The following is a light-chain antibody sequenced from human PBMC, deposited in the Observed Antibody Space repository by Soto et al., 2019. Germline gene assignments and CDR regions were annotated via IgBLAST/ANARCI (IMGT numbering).Light chain of an antibody. CDR1: SSDVGSYNL. CDR3: CSYGGSYV. CDR2: EVS. J-gene: IGLJ1*01. V-gene: IGLV2-23*02. Sequence: QSVLTQPASVSGSPGQSITISCTGTSSDVGSYNLVSWYQQHPGKAPKVMIYEVSKRPSGVSNRFSGSRSGNTASLTISGLKAEDEADYYCCSYGGSYVFGPGTKVTVL.